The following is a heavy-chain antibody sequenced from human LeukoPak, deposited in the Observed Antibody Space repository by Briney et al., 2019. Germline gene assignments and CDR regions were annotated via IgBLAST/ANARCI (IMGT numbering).Heavy chain of an antibody. CDR2: IYYSGST. J-gene: IGHJ4*02. CDR3: ARLLNYYGVPRNY. Sequence: SETLSLTCTVSGGSISSYYWSWIRQPPGKGLEWIGYIYYSGSTYYNPSLKSRVTISVDTSKNQFSLKLSSVTAADTAVYYCARLLNYYGVPRNYWGQGTLVTVSS. CDR1: GGSISSYY. D-gene: IGHD1-26*01. V-gene: IGHV4-59*04.